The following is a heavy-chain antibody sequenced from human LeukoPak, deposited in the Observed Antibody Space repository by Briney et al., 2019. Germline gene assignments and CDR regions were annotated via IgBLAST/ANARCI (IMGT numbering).Heavy chain of an antibody. J-gene: IGHJ5*02. CDR1: GGSISSYY. D-gene: IGHD4-23*01. Sequence: PSETLSLTCTVSGGSISSYYWSWIRQPPGKGLEWIGYIYYSGSTNYNPSLKSRVTISVDTSKNQFSLKLSSVTAADTAVYYYARHSHGGNSNWFDPWGQGTLVTVSS. CDR3: ARHSHGGNSNWFDP. CDR2: IYYSGST. V-gene: IGHV4-59*08.